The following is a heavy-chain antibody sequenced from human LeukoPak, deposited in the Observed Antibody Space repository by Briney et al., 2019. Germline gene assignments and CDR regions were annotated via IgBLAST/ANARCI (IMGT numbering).Heavy chain of an antibody. CDR1: GGSISSSSYY. CDR3: ARGRGGKSSGRNDAFDI. J-gene: IGHJ3*02. CDR2: IYYSGST. Sequence: PSETLSLTCTVSGGSISSSSYYWGWIRQPPGKGLEWIGSIYYSGSTYYNPSLKSRVTISVDTSKNQFSLKLSSVTAADTAVYYCARGRGGKSSGRNDAFDIWGQGTMVTVSS. V-gene: IGHV4-39*01. D-gene: IGHD6-19*01.